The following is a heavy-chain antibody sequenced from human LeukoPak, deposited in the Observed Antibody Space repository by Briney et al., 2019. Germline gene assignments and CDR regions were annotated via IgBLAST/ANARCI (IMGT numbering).Heavy chain of an antibody. J-gene: IGHJ4*02. CDR3: ARGTRTSYFDY. V-gene: IGHV4-34*01. CDR1: GGSFSGYY. Sequence: SETLSLTCAVSGGSFSGYYWSWIRQPPGKGLEWIGEINHSGSTNYNPSLKSRVTISVDTSKNQFSLKLSSVTAADTAVYYCARGTRTSYFDYWGQGTLVTVSS. CDR2: INHSGST.